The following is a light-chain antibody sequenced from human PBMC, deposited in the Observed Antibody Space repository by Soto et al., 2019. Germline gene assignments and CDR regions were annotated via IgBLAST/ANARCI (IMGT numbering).Light chain of an antibody. J-gene: IGKJ3*01. CDR1: QDINNY. V-gene: IGKV1-27*01. CDR2: AAS. CDR3: QNYNTVPPVT. Sequence: DNQMTQSPSSLSASVGDRVTITCRASQDINNYLAWYQHKPGKVPKPLIYAASTLRSGVPSRFSGSGSGTDFTLAISSLQPEDVATYYCQNYNTVPPVTFGPGTKVDV.